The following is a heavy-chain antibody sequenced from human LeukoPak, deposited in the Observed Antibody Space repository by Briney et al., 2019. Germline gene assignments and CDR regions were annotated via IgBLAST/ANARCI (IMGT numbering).Heavy chain of an antibody. V-gene: IGHV1-18*01. J-gene: IGHJ4*02. CDR3: ARDHSEIHYYDSNDYYFDS. CDR1: GYTFTNYG. D-gene: IGHD3-22*01. CDR2: ISAYNGAT. Sequence: GASVKVSCKASGYTFTNYGISWVRQAPGQGLEWMGWISAYNGATNYAQKLQGRVTMTTDTSTNTAYMELRSLRSDDTAVYYCARDHSEIHYYDSNDYYFDSWGQGTLVTVSS.